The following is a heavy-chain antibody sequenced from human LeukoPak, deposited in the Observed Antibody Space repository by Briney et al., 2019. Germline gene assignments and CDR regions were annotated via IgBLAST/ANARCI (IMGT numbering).Heavy chain of an antibody. V-gene: IGHV4-59*01. J-gene: IGHJ4*02. CDR1: GGSISSYY. D-gene: IGHD2-15*01. CDR2: IYYSGST. Sequence: PSETLSLTCTVSGGSISSYYWSWIRQPPGKGLEWIGYIYYSGSTNYNPSLKSRVTISVDTSKNQFSLKLGSVTAADTAVYYCARHPFATPFDYWGPGTLVTVSS. CDR3: ARHPFATPFDY.